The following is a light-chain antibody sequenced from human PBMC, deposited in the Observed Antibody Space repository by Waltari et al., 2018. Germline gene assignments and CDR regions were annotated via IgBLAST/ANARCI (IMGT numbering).Light chain of an antibody. V-gene: IGLV3-1*01. CDR3: QAWDSSTGV. Sequence: SYDLTQPPSVSVSTGQTGTITCSGDKLGDKYVSWYQQKSGQSPALVIYQDNKRPSGIPERFSGSNSGNTATLTISGTQAMDEADYYCQAWDSSTGVFGGGTKLTVL. J-gene: IGLJ3*02. CDR1: KLGDKY. CDR2: QDN.